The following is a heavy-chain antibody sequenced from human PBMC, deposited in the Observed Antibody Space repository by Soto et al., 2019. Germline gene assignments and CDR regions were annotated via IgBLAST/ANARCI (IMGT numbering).Heavy chain of an antibody. J-gene: IGHJ3*02. CDR1: GFTFDDYA. D-gene: IGHD3-16*01. CDR2: ISWNSGSI. V-gene: IGHV3-9*01. Sequence: EVQLVESGGGLVQPGRSLRLSCAASGFTFDDYAMHWVRQAPGKGLEWVSGISWNSGSIGYADSVKGRFTISRDNAKNSLDLQMNSLRAEDTALYYCAKDRNNPYTTGGAFDIWGQGTMVTVSS. CDR3: AKDRNNPYTTGGAFDI.